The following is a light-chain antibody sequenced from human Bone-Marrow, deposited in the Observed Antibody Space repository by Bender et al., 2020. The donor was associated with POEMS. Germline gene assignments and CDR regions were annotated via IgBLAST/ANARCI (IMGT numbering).Light chain of an antibody. CDR1: TGNVGGYNY. Sequence: QSALTQPRSVSGSPGQSVTISCTGSTGNVGGYNYVSWYQLHPGKAPKLIVYDVNKRPSGVSNRFSGSKSGNTASLTISGLQAEDEADYYCCSYAGSRTLVFGGGTKLTVL. CDR2: DVN. V-gene: IGLV2-11*01. J-gene: IGLJ2*01. CDR3: CSYAGSRTLV.